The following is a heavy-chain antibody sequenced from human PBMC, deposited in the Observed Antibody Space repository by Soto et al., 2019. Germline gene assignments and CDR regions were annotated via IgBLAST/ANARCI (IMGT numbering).Heavy chain of an antibody. CDR2: IWYDGSNK. D-gene: IGHD6-13*01. J-gene: IGHJ4*02. Sequence: GGSLRLSCAASGFTFSSYGMHWVRQAPGKGLEWVAVIWYDGSNKYYADSVKGRFTISRDNSKNTLYLQMNSLRAEDTAVYYCVIPGSSSFDYWGQGTLVTVSS. CDR1: GFTFSSYG. CDR3: VIPGSSSFDY. V-gene: IGHV3-33*08.